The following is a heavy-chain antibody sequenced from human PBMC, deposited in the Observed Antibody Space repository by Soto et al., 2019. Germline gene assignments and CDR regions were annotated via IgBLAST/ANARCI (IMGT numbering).Heavy chain of an antibody. J-gene: IGHJ3*02. Sequence: EVQLVETGGGLVQAGGSLRLSCAASGFTFSGHGMHWVRQAAGESLEWVSVIGTSGHAFYADSVKGRFTITREDAKNSVYLQMISLRDVDTSVYYFARGGGFGVQYSDAFDIWGQGTMVTVSS. CDR3: ARGGGFGVQYSDAFDI. CDR1: GFTFSGHG. CDR2: IGTSGHA. V-gene: IGHV3-13*01. D-gene: IGHD3-10*01.